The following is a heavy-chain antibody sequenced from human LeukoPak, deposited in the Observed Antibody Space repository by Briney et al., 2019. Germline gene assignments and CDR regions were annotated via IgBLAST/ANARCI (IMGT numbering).Heavy chain of an antibody. Sequence: PSQTLSLTCTVSGGSISSGSYYWSWIRQPPEKGLEWIGDIYRSGSATFNPSLRSRVTMSVDTSKNQFSLKLSSVTTADTAVYYCARATGWGFTVRTTWYFDYWGQGTLVTVSS. CDR3: ARATGWGFTVRTTWYFDY. CDR2: IYRSGSA. CDR1: GGSISSGSYY. D-gene: IGHD4-17*01. J-gene: IGHJ4*02. V-gene: IGHV4-61*09.